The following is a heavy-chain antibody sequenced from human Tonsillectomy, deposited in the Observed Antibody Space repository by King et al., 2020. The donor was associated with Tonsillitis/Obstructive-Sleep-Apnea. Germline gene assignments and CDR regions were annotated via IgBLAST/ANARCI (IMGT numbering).Heavy chain of an antibody. CDR1: GFTFSSYG. Sequence: VQLVESGGGVVQPGKSLRLSCAASGFTFSSYGMDWVRQAPGKGLEWVAVISYDGSNKYYADSVKGRFTISRDNTKNTLYLQMNSLRVEDTAVYYCVKDRGVYCSNGVCFGFDPWGQGTLVTVSS. V-gene: IGHV3-30*18. J-gene: IGHJ5*02. D-gene: IGHD2-8*01. CDR2: ISYDGSNK. CDR3: VKDRGVYCSNGVCFGFDP.